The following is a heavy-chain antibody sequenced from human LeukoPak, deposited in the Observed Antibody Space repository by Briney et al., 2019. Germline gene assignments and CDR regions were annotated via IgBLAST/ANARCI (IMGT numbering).Heavy chain of an antibody. CDR2: ISAYNGNT. Sequence: ASVKVSCKASGYTFTSYGISWVRQAPGQGLEWMGWISAYNGNTNYAQKLQGRVTMTTDTSTSTAYMELRSLRSDDTAVYYCARDLGLSYYYDSSGYSKHFDYWGQGTLVTVSS. J-gene: IGHJ4*02. CDR1: GYTFTSYG. CDR3: ARDLGLSYYYDSSGYSKHFDY. V-gene: IGHV1-18*01. D-gene: IGHD3-22*01.